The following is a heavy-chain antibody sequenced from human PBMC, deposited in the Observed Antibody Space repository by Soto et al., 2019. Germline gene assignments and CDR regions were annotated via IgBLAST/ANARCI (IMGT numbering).Heavy chain of an antibody. CDR3: ARESKDGYNNGGLDF. D-gene: IGHD4-4*01. V-gene: IGHV4-59*01. CDR2: VFYTGST. J-gene: IGHJ4*02. Sequence: SETLSLTCTVSGGSIINYYWSWIRQPPGKGLEWIGYVFYTGSTSYNPSLKSRVTISVDTSKNQFSLKLSSVTAADTAVYYCARESKDGYNNGGLDFWGRGTLVTVS. CDR1: GGSIINYY.